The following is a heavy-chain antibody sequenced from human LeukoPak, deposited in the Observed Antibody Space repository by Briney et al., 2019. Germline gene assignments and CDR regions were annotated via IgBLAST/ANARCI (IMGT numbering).Heavy chain of an antibody. D-gene: IGHD6-13*01. J-gene: IGHJ5*02. CDR1: GGSISSYY. CDR2: IYTSGST. CDR3: ARLIAAANNNWFDP. Sequence: PSETLSLTCTVSGGSISSYYWSWIRQPAGKGLEWIGRIYTSGSTNYNPSLKSRVTMSVDTSKNQFSLKLSSVTAADTAVYYCARLIAAANNNWFDPWGQGTLVTVSS. V-gene: IGHV4-4*07.